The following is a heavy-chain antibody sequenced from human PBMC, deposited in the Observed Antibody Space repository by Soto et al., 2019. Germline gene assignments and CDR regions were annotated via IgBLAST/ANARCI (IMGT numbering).Heavy chain of an antibody. Sequence: QAQMVQSGPEVQKPGASVKVSCTASGYRFNTYGISWVRQAPGQGLEWMGRISSYNVDTNYAEKFEDRLTITTDTSTNTAYKELKSLRSDDTAVYCCARGHGEIIGAMDVWGQGTSVTVSS. CDR2: ISSYNVDT. CDR1: GYRFNTYG. CDR3: ARGHGEIIGAMDV. J-gene: IGHJ6*02. D-gene: IGHD3-3*01. V-gene: IGHV1-18*01.